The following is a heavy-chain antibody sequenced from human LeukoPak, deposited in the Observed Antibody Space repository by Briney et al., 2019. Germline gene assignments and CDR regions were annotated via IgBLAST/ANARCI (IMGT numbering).Heavy chain of an antibody. CDR2: ITSSSDYI. D-gene: IGHD4-11*01. J-gene: IGHJ6*03. CDR3: ARDYPYSYYMNV. V-gene: IGHV3-21*01. CDR1: GLSLCHYA. Sequence: PGGSLRLSCAGSGLSLCHYAINWVRQAPGKGLEWVSSITSSSDYIYYADSLKGRFTISRDNAKNLLYLQMNSLRAEDTAVYYCARDYPYSYYMNVWGNGTTVTVSS.